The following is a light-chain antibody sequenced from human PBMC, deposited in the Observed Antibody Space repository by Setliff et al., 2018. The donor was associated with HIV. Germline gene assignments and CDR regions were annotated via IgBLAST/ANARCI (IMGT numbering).Light chain of an antibody. Sequence: SALAQPASVSGSPGQSITISCTGTGSDVGGYNYVSWYQQHPGKAPKLIIYEVRNRPSGISNRFSGSKSGNTASLTISGLQAEDEADYYCCSYASTNTLPFGTGTKVTVL. V-gene: IGLV2-14*01. J-gene: IGLJ1*01. CDR3: CSYASTNTLP. CDR1: GSDVGGYNY. CDR2: EVR.